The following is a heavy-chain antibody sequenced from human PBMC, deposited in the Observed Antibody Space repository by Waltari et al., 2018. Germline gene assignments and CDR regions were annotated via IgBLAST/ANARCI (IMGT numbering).Heavy chain of an antibody. CDR2: VDPNNGGI. Sequence: QVQLVQSGAEVKKPGASVKPSCEASGSAFTAYYFHWVRQAPGRGLEWMGYVDPNNGGISYAQRFQGRVTMTRDTSISTVYMELSGLTSDDTAVYYCAREVFRFDYWGQGALVTVSS. J-gene: IGHJ4*02. CDR1: GSAFTAYY. V-gene: IGHV1-2*02. CDR3: AREVFRFDY.